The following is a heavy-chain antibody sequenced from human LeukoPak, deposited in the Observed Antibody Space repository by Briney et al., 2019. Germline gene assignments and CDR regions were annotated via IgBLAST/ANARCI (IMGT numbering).Heavy chain of an antibody. CDR2: INADGTVT. V-gene: IGHV3-74*01. Sequence: GGSLSLSHAASGLTFSKYWMLWVHQAPGKGLDSVSRINADGTVTTYADSVKGRFTVSRDNADNTMFLQMNIVRDEDTAVYYCATKQWLAPPPDSWGQGTPVTVSS. CDR1: GLTFSKYW. J-gene: IGHJ4*02. D-gene: IGHD6-19*01. CDR3: ATKQWLAPPPDS.